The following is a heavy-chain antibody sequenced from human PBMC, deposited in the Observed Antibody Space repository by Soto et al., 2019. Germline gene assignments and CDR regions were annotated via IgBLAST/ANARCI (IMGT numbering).Heavy chain of an antibody. CDR2: ISAYNGNT. CDR1: GYTFTSYG. J-gene: IGHJ5*02. D-gene: IGHD2-15*01. CDR3: ARDRALGYCSGGSCYPEIPWFDP. V-gene: IGHV1-18*01. Sequence: ASVKVSCKASGYTFTSYGISWVRLAPGQGLEWMGWISAYNGNTNYAQKLQGRVTMTTDTSTSTAYMELRSLRSDDTAVYYCARDRALGYCSGGSCYPEIPWFDPWGQGTLVTVSS.